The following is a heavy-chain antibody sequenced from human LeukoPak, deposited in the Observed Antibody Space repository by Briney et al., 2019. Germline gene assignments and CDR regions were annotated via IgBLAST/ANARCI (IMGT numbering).Heavy chain of an antibody. V-gene: IGHV4-34*01. J-gene: IGHJ6*03. CDR3: ARPLAADRNYYYYYMDV. CDR2: INHSGST. Sequence: SETLSLTCAVYGGSFSGYYWSWIRQPPGKGLEWIGEINHSGSTNYNPSLKSRVTISVDTSKNQFSLKLSSVTAADTAVYYCARPLAADRNYYYYYMDVWGKGTTVTVSS. CDR1: GGSFSGYY. D-gene: IGHD6-13*01.